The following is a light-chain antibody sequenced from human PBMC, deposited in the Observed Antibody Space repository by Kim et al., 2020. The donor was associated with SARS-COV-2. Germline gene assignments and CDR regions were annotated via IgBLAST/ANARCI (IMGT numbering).Light chain of an antibody. J-gene: IGLJ2*01. Sequence: LGQTIRITSQGNSLRSYYSSWYQQKPGQAPVLVIYGKNNRPSGIPDRFSGASSGNTASLTITGAQAEDDADYYCNSRDSSGNHLRVFGGGTQLTVL. CDR1: SLRSYY. CDR3: NSRDSSGNHLRV. V-gene: IGLV3-19*01. CDR2: GKN.